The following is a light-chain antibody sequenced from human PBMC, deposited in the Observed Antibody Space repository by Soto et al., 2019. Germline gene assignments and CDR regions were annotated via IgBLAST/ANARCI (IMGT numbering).Light chain of an antibody. CDR2: EGS. CDR3: CSYAGSSPYV. V-gene: IGLV2-23*01. CDR1: SSVVGSYNL. Sequence: QSALTQPASVSGSPGQSITISCTGASSVVGSYNLVSWYQQHPGKAPKVMIYEGSKRPSGVSNRFSGSKSGNTASLTISGLQAEDEADYYCCSYAGSSPYVFGTGTKLTVL. J-gene: IGLJ1*01.